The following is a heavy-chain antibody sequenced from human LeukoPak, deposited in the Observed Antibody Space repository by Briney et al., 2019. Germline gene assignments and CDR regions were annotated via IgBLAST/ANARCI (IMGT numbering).Heavy chain of an antibody. D-gene: IGHD4-17*01. Sequence: ASVKVSCKASGYTFTSYYIHWVRQAPGQGLEWMGIINPSGGSTTYAQKFQGRVTMTRDMSTSTVYMELRSLRSEDTAVYYCARAVKRYGDYSSASTSMGYWGQGTLVTVSS. CDR2: INPSGGST. CDR1: GYTFTSYY. CDR3: ARAVKRYGDYSSASTSMGY. J-gene: IGHJ4*02. V-gene: IGHV1-46*01.